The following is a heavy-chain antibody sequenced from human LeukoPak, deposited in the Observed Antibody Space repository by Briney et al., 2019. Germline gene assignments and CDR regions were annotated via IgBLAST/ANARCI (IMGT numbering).Heavy chain of an antibody. CDR3: ARDFTAVAGTVDY. V-gene: IGHV3-7*01. Sequence: GGSLRLSCAASGFTLSSYWMSWVRQAPGKGLEWVANIKQDGSEKYYVDSVKGRFTISRDNAKNSLYLQMNSLRAEDTAVYYCARDFTAVAGTVDYWGQGTLVTVSS. J-gene: IGHJ4*02. CDR1: GFTLSSYW. CDR2: IKQDGSEK. D-gene: IGHD6-19*01.